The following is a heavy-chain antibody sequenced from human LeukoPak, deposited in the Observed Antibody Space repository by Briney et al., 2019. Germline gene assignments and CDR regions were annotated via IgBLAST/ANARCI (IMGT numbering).Heavy chain of an antibody. CDR3: ATDRGWRTSGYYLYYFEY. Sequence: PGGSLRLSCAAPGFTFSSYSMNWVRQAPGKGLEWVSYISSSSSTIYYADSVKGRFTISRDNAKNSLYLQMNSLRAEDTAVYYCATDRGWRTSGYYLYYFEYWGQGTLVTYSS. D-gene: IGHD3-3*01. CDR2: ISSSSSTI. J-gene: IGHJ4*02. CDR1: GFTFSSYS. V-gene: IGHV3-48*01.